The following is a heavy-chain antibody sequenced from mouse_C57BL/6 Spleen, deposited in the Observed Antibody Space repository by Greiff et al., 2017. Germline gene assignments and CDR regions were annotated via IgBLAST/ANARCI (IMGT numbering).Heavy chain of an antibody. CDR3: ARNYYGNSYFDY. J-gene: IGHJ2*01. D-gene: IGHD2-1*01. V-gene: IGHV1-50*01. Sequence: VQLQQPGAELVKPGASVKLSCKASGYTFTSYWMQWVNQRPGQGLEWIGEIDPSDSYTNYNQKFKGKATLTVDTSSSTAYMQLSSLTSEDSAVYYCARNYYGNSYFDYWGQGTTLTVSS. CDR1: GYTFTSYW. CDR2: IDPSDSYT.